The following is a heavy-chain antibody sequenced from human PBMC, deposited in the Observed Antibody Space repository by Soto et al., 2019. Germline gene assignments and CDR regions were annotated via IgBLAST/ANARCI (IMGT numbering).Heavy chain of an antibody. V-gene: IGHV3-30-3*01. CDR3: ARGGGSYTLDY. CDR1: GFTFSSYA. D-gene: IGHD1-26*01. CDR2: ISYDGSNK. Sequence: GGSLRLSCAASGFTFSSYAMHWVRQAPGKGLEWVAVISYDGSNKYYADSVKGRFTISRDNSKNTLYLQMNSLRAEDTAVYYCARGGGSYTLDYWGQGIPVTVSS. J-gene: IGHJ4*02.